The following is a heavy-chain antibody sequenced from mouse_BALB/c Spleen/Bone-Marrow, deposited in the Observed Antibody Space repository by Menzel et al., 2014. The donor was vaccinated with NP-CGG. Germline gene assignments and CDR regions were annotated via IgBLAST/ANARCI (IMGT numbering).Heavy chain of an antibody. V-gene: IGHV5-9*03. D-gene: IGHD1-1*01. CDR1: GFTFSSYT. J-gene: IGHJ4*01. CDR2: ISSGGGNT. Sequence: EVMLVESGGGLVKPGGSLKLSCAASGFTFSSYTMSWVRQTPEKRLEWVATISSGGGNTYYPDSVKGRFTISRDNAKNNLYLQMSSLRSEDTALYYCARYPSYYYGYAMDHWGQGTSVTVSS. CDR3: ARYPSYYYGYAMDH.